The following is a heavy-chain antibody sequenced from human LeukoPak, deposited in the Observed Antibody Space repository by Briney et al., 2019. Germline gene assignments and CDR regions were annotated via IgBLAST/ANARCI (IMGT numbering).Heavy chain of an antibody. CDR2: NGAGEDT. CDR1: GFTFSTYD. V-gene: IGHV3-13*04. D-gene: IGHD1-7*01. J-gene: IGHJ6*02. CDR3: VREIRETVITRHYYYGIDV. Sequence: GGSLRLSCAASGFTFSTYDMHWVRQVTGKGLEWVSANGAGEDTYYLGSVKGRFTISRENAKNVLYLQMSSLRVEDTAVYYCVREIRETVITRHYYYGIDVWGQGTTVTVSS.